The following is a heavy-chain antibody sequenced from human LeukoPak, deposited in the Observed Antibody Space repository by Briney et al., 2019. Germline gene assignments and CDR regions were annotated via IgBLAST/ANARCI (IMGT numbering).Heavy chain of an antibody. CDR1: GFTFSSYW. J-gene: IGHJ5*02. D-gene: IGHD6-13*01. CDR3: ARPTKEGSSWYWWFDP. Sequence: GGSLRLSCAASGFTFSSYWMHWVRQAPGKGLVWVSRINNDGSRTSYADSVKGRFTISRDNAKNTLYLQMNSLRAEDTAVYYCARPTKEGSSWYWWFDPWGQGTLVTVSS. CDR2: INNDGSRT. V-gene: IGHV3-74*01.